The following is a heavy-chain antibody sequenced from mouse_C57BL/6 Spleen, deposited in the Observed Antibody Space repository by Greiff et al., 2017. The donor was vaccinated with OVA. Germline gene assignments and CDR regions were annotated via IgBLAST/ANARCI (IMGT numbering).Heavy chain of an antibody. CDR1: GFTFTDYY. J-gene: IGHJ4*01. CDR3: ASSMVTTGYYAMDY. V-gene: IGHV7-3*01. Sequence: EVQVVESGGGLVQPGGSLSLSCAASGFTFTDYYMSWVRQPPGKALEWLGFIRNKANGYTTEYSASVKGRFTISRDNSQSILYLQMNALRAEDSATYYCASSMVTTGYYAMDYWGQGTSVTVSS. CDR2: IRNKANGYTT. D-gene: IGHD2-1*01.